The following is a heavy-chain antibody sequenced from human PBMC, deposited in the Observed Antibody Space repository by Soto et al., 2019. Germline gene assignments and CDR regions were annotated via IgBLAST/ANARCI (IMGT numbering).Heavy chain of an antibody. CDR1: GGPFSSYA. D-gene: IGHD3-9*01. CDR3: ARDGGTYDILTGYYNPQTNWFDP. Sequence: SVKVSCQASGGPFSSYAISWVRRAPGQGPEWMGGIIPIFGTANYAQKFQGRVTITADESTSTAYMELSSLRSEDTAVYYCARDGGTYDILTGYYNPQTNWFDPWGQGTLVTVSS. CDR2: IIPIFGTA. V-gene: IGHV1-69*13. J-gene: IGHJ5*02.